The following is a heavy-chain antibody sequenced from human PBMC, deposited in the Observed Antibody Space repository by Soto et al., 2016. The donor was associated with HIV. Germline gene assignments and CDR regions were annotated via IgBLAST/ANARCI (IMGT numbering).Heavy chain of an antibody. CDR2: IRSKANSYAT. J-gene: IGHJ6*02. CDR3: TRAMVRGGLYYYYGMDV. Sequence: EVQLVESGGGLVQPGGSLKLSCAASGFTFSGSAMHWVRQASGKGLEWVGRIRSKANSYATAYAASVKGRFTISRDDSKNTAYLQMNSLKTEDTAVYYCTRAMVRGGLYYYYGMDVWGQGTTVTVSS. D-gene: IGHD3-10*01. V-gene: IGHV3-73*01. CDR1: GFTFSGSA.